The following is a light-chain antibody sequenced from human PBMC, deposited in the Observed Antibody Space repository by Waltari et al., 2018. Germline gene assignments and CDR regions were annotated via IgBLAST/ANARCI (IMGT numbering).Light chain of an antibody. Sequence: EIVLTQSPGTLSLSPGERATLSCRASQSVRSSYLAWYQQKPGQAPRLLIYGASSRGTGIPDRFSGSGSGTDFTLTISRLEPEDFAVYYCQQYGSSPPTFGQGTKVEIK. J-gene: IGKJ1*01. CDR2: GAS. V-gene: IGKV3-20*01. CDR1: QSVRSSY. CDR3: QQYGSSPPT.